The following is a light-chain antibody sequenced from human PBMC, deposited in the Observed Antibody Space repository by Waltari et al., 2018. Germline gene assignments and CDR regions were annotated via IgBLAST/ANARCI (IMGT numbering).Light chain of an antibody. J-gene: IGKJ2*03. CDR2: YAS. Sequence: DIQMTQSPSSLSESVGDRVTITCRASQGINNYLSWYQQKPGKAPKRLIYYASTLETGVPSRFSGSGSGTDYTLTISSLQPEDIATYYCQQYDNSPYSFGQGTKVEIK. CDR3: QQYDNSPYS. V-gene: IGKV1-33*01. CDR1: QGINNY.